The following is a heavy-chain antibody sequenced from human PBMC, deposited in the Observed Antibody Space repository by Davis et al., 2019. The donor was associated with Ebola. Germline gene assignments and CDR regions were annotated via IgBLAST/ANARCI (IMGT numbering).Heavy chain of an antibody. V-gene: IGHV6-1*01. J-gene: IGHJ4*02. Sequence: SQTLSLTCAISGDSVSSNSAAWNWIRQSPSRGLEWLGRTCYRSKWYNDYAVSLKSRMTINSDTSKNQFSLQLSSVTPEDTAVYYCARDPPYDQGYDYWGQGILVTVSS. CDR1: GDSVSSNSAA. CDR2: TCYRSKWYN. CDR3: ARDPPYDQGYDY. D-gene: IGHD3-22*01.